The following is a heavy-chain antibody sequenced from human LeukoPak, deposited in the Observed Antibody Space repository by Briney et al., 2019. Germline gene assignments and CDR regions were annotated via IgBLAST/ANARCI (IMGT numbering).Heavy chain of an antibody. J-gene: IGHJ4*02. CDR3: ARSNLRSFDSLDY. Sequence: SVKVSCKASGGTFSNYNINWVRQAPGQGLEWMGRIILLFGTTKYAQNFHDRLTITADESTSTVYMEVSSLKSEDTAIYYCARSNLRSFDSLDYWGQGTLVTVSS. D-gene: IGHD3-9*01. V-gene: IGHV1-69*13. CDR2: IILLFGTT. CDR1: GGTFSNYN.